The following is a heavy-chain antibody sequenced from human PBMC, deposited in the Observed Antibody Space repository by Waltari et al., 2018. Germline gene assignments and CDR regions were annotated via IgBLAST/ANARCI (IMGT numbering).Heavy chain of an antibody. J-gene: IGHJ4*02. V-gene: IGHV3-23*01. CDR1: GFTFSSSS. CDR2: ISGSGGSK. D-gene: IGHD1-26*01. CDR3: AKANPEWELLTLFDY. Sequence: EVQLLESGGGLVQPGGSLRLSCAASGFTFSSSSMSWVRQAPGKGLEWVSAISGSGGSKYYADSVKGRVTISRDNSKNTLYLQMNSLRAEDTAVYYCAKANPEWELLTLFDYWGQGTLVTVSS.